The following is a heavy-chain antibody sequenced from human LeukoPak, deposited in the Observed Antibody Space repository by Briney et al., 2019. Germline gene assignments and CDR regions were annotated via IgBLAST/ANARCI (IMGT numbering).Heavy chain of an antibody. V-gene: IGHV3-23*01. Sequence: GGSLRLSCAASGFTFSSYAMSWVRQAPGKGLEWVSAISGSGGSTYYADSVKGRFTISRDNSKNTLYLQMNSLRAEDTAVYYCAILPSAVGVVIIGFDYWGQGTLVTVSS. CDR3: AILPSAVGVVIIGFDY. J-gene: IGHJ4*02. D-gene: IGHD3-3*01. CDR1: GFTFSSYA. CDR2: ISGSGGST.